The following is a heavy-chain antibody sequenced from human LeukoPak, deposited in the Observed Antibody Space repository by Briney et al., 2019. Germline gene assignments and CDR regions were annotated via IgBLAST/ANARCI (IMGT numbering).Heavy chain of an antibody. CDR1: GFTFSSYA. J-gene: IGHJ4*02. CDR2: IRSKAYGGTT. Sequence: GSLRLSCAASGFTFSSYAMSWVRQAPGKGLEWVGFIRSKAYGGTTEYAASVKGRFTISRDDSKSIAYLQMNSLKTEDTAVYYCTRKLDYWGQGTLVTVSS. V-gene: IGHV3-49*04. CDR3: TRKLDY.